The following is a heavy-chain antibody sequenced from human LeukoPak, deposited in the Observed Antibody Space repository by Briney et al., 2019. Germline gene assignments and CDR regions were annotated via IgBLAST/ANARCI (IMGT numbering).Heavy chain of an antibody. Sequence: PGRSLRLSCAASGFSFEAYGMYWVRQAPGKGLEWVSGITWNSDDMAYADSVKGRFTISRDNAKNSLYLQMNSLRAEDTAVYWCARDYIAYDPLDYWGQGTLVTVSS. J-gene: IGHJ4*02. CDR2: ITWNSDDM. CDR3: ARDYIAYDPLDY. CDR1: GFSFEAYG. V-gene: IGHV3-9*01. D-gene: IGHD3-3*01.